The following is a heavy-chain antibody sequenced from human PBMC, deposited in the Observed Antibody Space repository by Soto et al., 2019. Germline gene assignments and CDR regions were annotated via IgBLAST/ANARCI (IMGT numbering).Heavy chain of an antibody. CDR3: AKGSQMWTPDY. J-gene: IGHJ4*02. CDR2: ISTGNGNT. CDR1: GYTFTDYA. D-gene: IGHD2-21*01. V-gene: IGHV1-3*04. Sequence: QVQLVQSGAEVKKPGASVKVSCKASGYTFTDYAMHWVRQAPGQRLEWMGWISTGNGNTKYSQKFQGRVTITRDTSATTAYMELSSLRSEDTAVYYCAKGSQMWTPDYWRQGTLVNVSS.